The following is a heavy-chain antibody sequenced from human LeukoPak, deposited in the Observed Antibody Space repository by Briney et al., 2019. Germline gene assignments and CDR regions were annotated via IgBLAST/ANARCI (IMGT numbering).Heavy chain of an antibody. J-gene: IGHJ6*02. CDR3: ARDRGSTPSSSWLLGLYYGMDV. CDR2: ISSTSSYI. CDR1: GFTFSNYN. V-gene: IGHV3-21*06. Sequence: KPGGSLKLSCAASGFTFSNYNFYWVRQAPGKGLEWVSSISSTSSYIYYADSVKGRFTISRDNAKNSLYLQMNSLRAEDTAVYYCARDRGSTPSSSWLLGLYYGMDVWGQGTTVTVSS. D-gene: IGHD6-13*01.